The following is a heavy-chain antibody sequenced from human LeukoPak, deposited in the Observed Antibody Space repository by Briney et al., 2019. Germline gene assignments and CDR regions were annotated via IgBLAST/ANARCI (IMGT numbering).Heavy chain of an antibody. V-gene: IGHV4-59*08. CDR1: GGSISSYY. CDR2: NYYSGST. CDR3: ASFDYYGSGSYYSSFDY. Sequence: PSETLSLTCTVSGGSISSYYWSWIRQPPGKGLEWIGYNYYSGSTNYNPSLKSRVTISVDTSKNQFSLKLSSVTAADTAVYYCASFDYYGSGSYYSSFDYWGQGTLVTVSS. J-gene: IGHJ4*02. D-gene: IGHD3-10*01.